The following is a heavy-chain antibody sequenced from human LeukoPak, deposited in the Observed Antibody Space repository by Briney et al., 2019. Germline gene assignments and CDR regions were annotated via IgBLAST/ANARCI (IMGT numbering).Heavy chain of an antibody. D-gene: IGHD2-15*01. V-gene: IGHV3-21*01. CDR2: ISSSSSYI. Sequence: GGSLRLSCAASGFTFSSYSMNWVRQAPGKGLEWVSSISSSSSYIYYADSVKGRFTFSRDNAKNSLYLQMNSLRAEDTAVYYCARSPWGLSLLLRYFDYWGQGTLVTVSS. CDR3: ARSPWGLSLLLRYFDY. J-gene: IGHJ4*02. CDR1: GFTFSSYS.